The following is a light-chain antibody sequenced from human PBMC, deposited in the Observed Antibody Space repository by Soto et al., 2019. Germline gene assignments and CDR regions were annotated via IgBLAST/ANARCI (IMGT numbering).Light chain of an antibody. Sequence: IVLTQSPATLSSSPGERATLSCRASQSVSSSYLAWYQQKPGQAPRLLIYGASNRATGIPARFSGSGSGTDFTLTISSLEPEDSAVYYCQQRSNWPLTFGPGTKVDI. CDR3: QQRSNWPLT. CDR1: QSVSSSY. V-gene: IGKV3D-20*02. CDR2: GAS. J-gene: IGKJ3*01.